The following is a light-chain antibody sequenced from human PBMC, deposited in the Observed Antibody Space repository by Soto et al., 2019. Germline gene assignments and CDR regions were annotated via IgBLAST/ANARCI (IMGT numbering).Light chain of an antibody. CDR2: GAS. J-gene: IGKJ3*01. V-gene: IGKV3-20*01. CDR1: QGVTPAY. CDR3: QQYGGSPLFC. Sequence: EIVLTQSPGTLSLSPGERATLSCRASQGVTPAYLAWYQHKPGQAPRLLIYGASNRATGIPDWFSGSGSGTDFSLIIRRVEPEDFAVYSCQQYGGSPLFCFRAGTRVDFK.